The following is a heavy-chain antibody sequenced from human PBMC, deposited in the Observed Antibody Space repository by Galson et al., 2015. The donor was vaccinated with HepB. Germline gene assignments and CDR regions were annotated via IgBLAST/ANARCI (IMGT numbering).Heavy chain of an antibody. CDR3: ASGGREQQWLVRHFDY. CDR1: GFTLSSYS. D-gene: IGHD6-19*01. Sequence: SLRLSCAASGFTLSSYSMNWVRQAPGKGLEWVSSISSSTSYIYYADSVKGRFTISRDNAKNSLYLQMNSLRAEDTAMYYCASGGREQQWLVRHFDYWGQGTLVTVSS. CDR2: ISSSTSYI. J-gene: IGHJ4*02. V-gene: IGHV3-21*01.